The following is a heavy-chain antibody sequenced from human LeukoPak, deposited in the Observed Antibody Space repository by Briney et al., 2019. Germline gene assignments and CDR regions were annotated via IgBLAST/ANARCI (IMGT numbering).Heavy chain of an antibody. CDR1: GFTFRDYW. D-gene: IGHD1-26*01. J-gene: IGHJ4*02. CDR3: ARDGTSIVGSLDY. Sequence: GSLRLSCAASGFTFRDYWMNWVRQAPGKGLEWVASIKQDGSEKYYVDSVKGRFTISRDNAKNSLYLQMNSLRAEDTAVYYCARDGTSIVGSLDYWGQGTLVTVSS. V-gene: IGHV3-7*05. CDR2: IKQDGSEK.